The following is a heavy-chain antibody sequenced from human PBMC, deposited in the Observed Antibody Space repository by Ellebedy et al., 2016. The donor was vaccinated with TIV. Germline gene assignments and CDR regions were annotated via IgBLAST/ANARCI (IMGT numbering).Heavy chain of an antibody. CDR2: ISSDGSNK. CDR1: GFTFRSHG. V-gene: IGHV3-30*03. J-gene: IGHJ4*02. D-gene: IGHD3-10*01. Sequence: GESLKISXVASGFTFRSHGIYWVRQAPGKGLEWVAVISSDGSNKHYADPVKGRFTISRDNSKNTLYLQMNSLRTDDMAVYYCARGGSSGSSDYWGQGTLVTVSS. CDR3: ARGGSSGSSDY.